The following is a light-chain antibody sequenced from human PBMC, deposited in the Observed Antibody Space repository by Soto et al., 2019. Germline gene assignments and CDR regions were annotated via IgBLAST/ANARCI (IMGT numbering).Light chain of an antibody. Sequence: EMVLTQSPGTLSLAPGETATLSCSASQSVSGNFLAWYQHIPGQAPKLLISGSSNRATGIPDRFSGSGSGTDFTLTISRLEPEDFALYSCQQYGSSPGTFGQGTKLEIK. CDR3: QQYGSSPGT. CDR2: GSS. J-gene: IGKJ2*02. V-gene: IGKV3-20*01. CDR1: QSVSGNF.